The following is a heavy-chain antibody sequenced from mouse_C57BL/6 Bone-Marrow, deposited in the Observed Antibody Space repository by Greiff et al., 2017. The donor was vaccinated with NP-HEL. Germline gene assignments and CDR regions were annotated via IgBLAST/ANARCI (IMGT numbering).Heavy chain of an antibody. D-gene: IGHD1-1*01. CDR1: GFNIKDDY. J-gene: IGHJ3*01. Sequence: ESGAELVRPGASVKLSCTASGFNIKDDYMHWVKQRPEQGLEWIGWIDPENGDTEYASKFQGKATITADTSSNTAYLQLSSLTSEDTAVYYCTLYGSSSWFAYWGQGTLVTVSA. V-gene: IGHV14-4*01. CDR3: TLYGSSSWFAY. CDR2: IDPENGDT.